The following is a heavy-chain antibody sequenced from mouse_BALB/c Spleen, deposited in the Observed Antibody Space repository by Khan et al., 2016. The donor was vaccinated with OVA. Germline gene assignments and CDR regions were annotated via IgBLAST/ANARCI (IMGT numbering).Heavy chain of an antibody. CDR3: SRSGYGFGAY. J-gene: IGHJ3*01. D-gene: IGHD3-2*02. CDR1: GYAFTDYL. V-gene: IGHV1-54*03. Sequence: QVQLQQSGAELVRPGTSVKVSCKASGYAFTDYLIEWLKQRPGQGLEWIGVINPGSGDITYNEKFKDKATLTADKSSSTAYMQLTSLTSDDSAAYFCSRSGYGFGAYWGPGTLVTVSA. CDR2: INPGSGDI.